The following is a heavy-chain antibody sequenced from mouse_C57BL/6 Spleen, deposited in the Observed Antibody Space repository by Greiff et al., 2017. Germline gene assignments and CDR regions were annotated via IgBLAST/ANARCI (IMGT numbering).Heavy chain of an antibody. D-gene: IGHD2-10*02. V-gene: IGHV1-64*01. CDR2: IHPNSGST. Sequence: VQLQQSGAELVKPGASVKLSCKASGYTFTSYWMHWVKQRLGQGLEWIGMIHPNSGSTNYNEKFKSKATLTVDKSSSTAYMRLISLTYEDSAVYYCARRGYEGAMDYWGQGTSVTVSS. CDR3: ARRGYEGAMDY. CDR1: GYTFTSYW. J-gene: IGHJ4*01.